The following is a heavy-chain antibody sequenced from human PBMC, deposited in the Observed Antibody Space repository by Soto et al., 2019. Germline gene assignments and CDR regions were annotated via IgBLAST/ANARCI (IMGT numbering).Heavy chain of an antibody. D-gene: IGHD6-19*01. CDR2: VYYTGST. CDR1: GGSISGSY. CDR3: ARSVAVPGAHIDY. J-gene: IGHJ4*02. Sequence: ETLSLTFSVSGGSISGSYWSWIRQSPGKGLEWLGYVYYTGSTNYSPSLRSRVSISVDTSKNEFSLRLSSVTAADTAVYFCARSVAVPGAHIDYWGQGTQVTVSS. V-gene: IGHV4-59*01.